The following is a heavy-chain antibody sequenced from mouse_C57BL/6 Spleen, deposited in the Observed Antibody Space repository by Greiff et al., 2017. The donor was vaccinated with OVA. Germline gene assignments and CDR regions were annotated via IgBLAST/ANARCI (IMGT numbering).Heavy chain of an antibody. CDR1: GYSITSGYY. Sequence: DVKLQESGPGLVKPSQSLSLTCSVTGYSITSGYYWNWIRQFPGNKLEWMGYISYDGSNNYNPSLKNRISITRDTSKNQFFLKLNSVTTEDTATYYCARGDYGPPDYWGQGTSVTVSS. CDR3: ARGDYGPPDY. D-gene: IGHD2-4*01. V-gene: IGHV3-6*01. CDR2: ISYDGSN. J-gene: IGHJ4*01.